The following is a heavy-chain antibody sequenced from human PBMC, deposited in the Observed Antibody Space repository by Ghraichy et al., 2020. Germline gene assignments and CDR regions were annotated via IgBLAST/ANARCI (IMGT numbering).Heavy chain of an antibody. CDR1: GFTFKNYA. CDR2: ISYDGSDK. Sequence: GGSLRLSCAASGFTFKNYAMHWVRQAPGKGLEWVAVISYDGSDKYYADSVKGRFSISRDNAKNTLFLQINSLRAGDTAVYYCTRGTNWRSPLDYWGQGTLVTVSS. CDR3: TRGTNWRSPLDY. D-gene: IGHD1-1*01. V-gene: IGHV3-30*04. J-gene: IGHJ4*02.